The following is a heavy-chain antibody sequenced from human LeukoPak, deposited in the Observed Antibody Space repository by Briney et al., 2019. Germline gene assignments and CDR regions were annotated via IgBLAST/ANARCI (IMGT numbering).Heavy chain of an antibody. CDR1: GGSISSSSYY. Sequence: PSETLSLTCTVSGGSISSSSYYWGWIRQPPGKGLEWIGSIYYSGSTYYNPSLKSRVTISVDTSKDQFSLKLSSVTAADTAVYYCARVKRSSWYIDYWGQGTLVTVSS. D-gene: IGHD6-13*01. J-gene: IGHJ4*02. CDR2: IYYSGST. V-gene: IGHV4-39*01. CDR3: ARVKRSSWYIDY.